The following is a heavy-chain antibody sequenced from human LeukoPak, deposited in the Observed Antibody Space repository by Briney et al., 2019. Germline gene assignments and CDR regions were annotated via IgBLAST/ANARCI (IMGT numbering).Heavy chain of an antibody. J-gene: IGHJ5*02. CDR1: GFTFSSYG. V-gene: IGHV3-30*03. Sequence: GGSLRLSCAASGFTFSSYGMHWVRQAPGKGLGWVAVISYDGSNKYYADSVKGRFTISRDNSKNTLYLQMNSLRAEDTAVYYCTTDVMGQIPDWFDPWGQGTLVTVSS. CDR3: TTDVMGQIPDWFDP. CDR2: ISYDGSNK. D-gene: IGHD1-26*01.